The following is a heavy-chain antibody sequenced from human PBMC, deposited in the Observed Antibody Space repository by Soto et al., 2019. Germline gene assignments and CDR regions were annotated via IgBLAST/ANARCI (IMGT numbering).Heavy chain of an antibody. CDR2: ISYDGSNK. CDR3: ARDDIAVADPRGYFDH. V-gene: IGHV3-30-3*01. D-gene: IGHD6-19*01. Sequence: QVQLVESGGGVVQPGRSLRLSCAASGFTFSSYAMHWVRQAPGKGLEWVAVISYDGSNKYYADSVKGRFTISRDNSKNTLYLQMNSLRAEDTAVYYCARDDIAVADPRGYFDHWGQGTLVTVSS. CDR1: GFTFSSYA. J-gene: IGHJ4*02.